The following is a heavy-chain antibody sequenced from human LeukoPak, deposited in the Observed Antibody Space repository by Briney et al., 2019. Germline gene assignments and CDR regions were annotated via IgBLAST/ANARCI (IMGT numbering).Heavy chain of an antibody. CDR2: IRGKSYGVTT. CDR1: GFTFADYA. D-gene: IGHD5-24*01. Sequence: QPGRSLRLSCTTSGFTFADYAMSWVRQAPGKGLEWVGFIRGKSYGVTTESAASGKDTLTISREESKSIAYLQMNRLQAEDTGVYYCSRGFMGMATIIDYWGQGTLVTVSS. CDR3: SRGFMGMATIIDY. V-gene: IGHV3-49*04. J-gene: IGHJ4*02.